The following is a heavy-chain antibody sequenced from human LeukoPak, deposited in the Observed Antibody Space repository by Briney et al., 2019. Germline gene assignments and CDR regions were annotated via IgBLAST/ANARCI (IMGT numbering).Heavy chain of an antibody. CDR1: GFTFSSYV. D-gene: IGHD1-14*01. CDR2: ISYDGTNK. CDR3: TRDIRSHYFDY. Sequence: GRSLRLSCAASGFTFSSYVMHWVRQAPGKGLEWVAVISYDGTNKYYADSVKGRFTISRDNSKHTLYLQMNSLRTEDTAVYYCTRDIRSHYFDYWGQGTLVTVSS. V-gene: IGHV3-30-3*01. J-gene: IGHJ4*02.